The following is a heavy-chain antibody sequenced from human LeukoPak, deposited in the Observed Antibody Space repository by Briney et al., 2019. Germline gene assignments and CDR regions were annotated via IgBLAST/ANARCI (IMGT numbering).Heavy chain of an antibody. J-gene: IGHJ4*02. Sequence: GGSLRLSCAASGFTFSSYAMHWDRQAPGKGLEWVAVISYDGSNKYYADSVKGRFTISRDNSKNTLYLQMNSLRAEDTAVYYCARVAKGYSYGTPLDYWGQGTLVTVSS. CDR1: GFTFSSYA. D-gene: IGHD5-18*01. CDR3: ARVAKGYSYGTPLDY. CDR2: ISYDGSNK. V-gene: IGHV3-30-3*01.